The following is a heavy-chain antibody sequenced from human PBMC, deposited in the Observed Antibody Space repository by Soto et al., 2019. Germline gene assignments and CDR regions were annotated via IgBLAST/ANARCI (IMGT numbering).Heavy chain of an antibody. CDR2: NSGGT. Sequence: NSGGTNYAQKFQGRVTMTRDTSISTAYMELSRLRSDDTAVYYCARDIDYYDFRTYYYYYGMDVWGQGTTVTVSS. V-gene: IGHV1-2*02. D-gene: IGHD3-3*01. J-gene: IGHJ6*02. CDR3: ARDIDYYDFRTYYYYYGMDV.